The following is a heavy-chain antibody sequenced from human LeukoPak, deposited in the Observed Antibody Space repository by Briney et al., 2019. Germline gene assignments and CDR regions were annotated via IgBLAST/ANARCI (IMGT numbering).Heavy chain of an antibody. D-gene: IGHD2-2*01. Sequence: GGSLRLSCAASGFTFTKYWMTWVRQAPGKGLEWVGNIKQDGSDKNYMDSVKGRFTISRDNAKNSLYLQMNSLRAEDTAVYYCAGGSCSSTSCDRGVYYYYYMDVWGKGTTVTASS. CDR3: AGGSCSSTSCDRGVYYYYYMDV. CDR2: IKQDGSDK. V-gene: IGHV3-7*01. J-gene: IGHJ6*03. CDR1: GFTFTKYW.